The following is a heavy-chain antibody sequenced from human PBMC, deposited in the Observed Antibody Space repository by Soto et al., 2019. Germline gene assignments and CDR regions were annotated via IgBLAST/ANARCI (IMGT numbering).Heavy chain of an antibody. CDR3: ARDLADYFEDSNTHYKAFDI. CDR1: GYTFTNYY. Sequence: QVHLAQSGAEVKKPGASVKVSCKASGYTFTNYYMHWVRQAPGQGLEWMCMINPRGGRTTYPQKFQGRVTMTTDTSTSTIYMELRSLSSEDTAVYFCARDLADYFEDSNTHYKAFDIWGQGTMVTVSS. D-gene: IGHD3-22*01. CDR2: INPRGGRT. J-gene: IGHJ3*02. V-gene: IGHV1-46*03.